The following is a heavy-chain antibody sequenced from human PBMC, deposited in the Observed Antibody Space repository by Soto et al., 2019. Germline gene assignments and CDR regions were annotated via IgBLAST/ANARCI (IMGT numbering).Heavy chain of an antibody. J-gene: IGHJ6*02. CDR1: GGPIANY. CDR2: IYDSGST. Sequence: SETLPLTCTVSGGPIANYWSWIRQLPGKGLEWIGYIYDSGSTYYNPSLKSRVSMSLDTSKNQFSLKLSSVTAADTAVYYCARVNLDYVTGMDVWGQGTTVTVSS. V-gene: IGHV4-31*03. D-gene: IGHD4-17*01. CDR3: ARVNLDYVTGMDV.